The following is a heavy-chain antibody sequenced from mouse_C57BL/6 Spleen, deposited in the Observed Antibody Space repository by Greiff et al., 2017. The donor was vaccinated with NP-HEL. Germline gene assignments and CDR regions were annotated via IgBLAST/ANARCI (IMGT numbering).Heavy chain of an antibody. CDR1: GYSITSGYY. V-gene: IGHV3-6*01. Sequence: EVKLQESGPGLVKPSQSLSLTCSVTGYSITSGYYWNWIRQFPGNKLEWMGYISYDGSNNYNPSLKNRISITRDTSKNQFFLKLNSVTTEDTATYYCARCWGGVFAYWGQGTLVTVSA. D-gene: IGHD4-1*01. CDR2: ISYDGSN. J-gene: IGHJ3*01. CDR3: ARCWGGVFAY.